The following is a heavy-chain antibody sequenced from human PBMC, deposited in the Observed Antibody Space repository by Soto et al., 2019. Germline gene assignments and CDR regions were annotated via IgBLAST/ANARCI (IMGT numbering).Heavy chain of an antibody. V-gene: IGHV1-24*01. Sequence: GASVKVSCKVSGYTLTELSMHWVRQAPGKGLEWMGGFDPEDGETIYAQKFQGRVTMTEDTSTDTAYMELSSLRSEDTAVYYCATDALIVGATYLFYWGQGTLVTVSS. CDR1: GYTLTELS. J-gene: IGHJ4*02. CDR2: FDPEDGET. D-gene: IGHD1-26*01. CDR3: ATDALIVGATYLFY.